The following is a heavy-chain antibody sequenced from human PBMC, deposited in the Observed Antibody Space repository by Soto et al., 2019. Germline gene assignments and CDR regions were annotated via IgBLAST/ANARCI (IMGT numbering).Heavy chain of an antibody. CDR2: ISKDGSTK. Sequence: LRLSCAASGFTFSSYGMHWVRQAPGKGLEWVAVISKDGSTKYGADSVKGRFTISRDNSTTTLYLQMNSLRAEDTAVYYCAKETHSSGYGSYFDYWGQGTLVTVSS. D-gene: IGHD3-22*01. V-gene: IGHV3-30*18. CDR1: GFTFSSYG. J-gene: IGHJ4*02. CDR3: AKETHSSGYGSYFDY.